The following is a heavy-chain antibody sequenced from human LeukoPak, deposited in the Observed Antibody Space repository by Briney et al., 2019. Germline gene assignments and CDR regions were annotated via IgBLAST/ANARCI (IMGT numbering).Heavy chain of an antibody. Sequence: PSETLSVTCTVSGGSVSSGLHYWNWIRQPPGKGLEWVGYIYYRGSTDYNPSLKSRVTMSVDTSKNQFSLKLRSVTAADTAVYYCARDSHFCSGISCDLGWFDPWGQGTLVTVSS. V-gene: IGHV4-61*01. CDR3: ARDSHFCSGISCDLGWFDP. CDR1: GGSVSSGLHY. J-gene: IGHJ5*02. D-gene: IGHD2-2*01. CDR2: IYYRGST.